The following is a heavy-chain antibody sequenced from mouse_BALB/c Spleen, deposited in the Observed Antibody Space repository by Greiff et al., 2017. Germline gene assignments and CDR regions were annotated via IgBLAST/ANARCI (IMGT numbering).Heavy chain of an antibody. V-gene: IGHV6-6*02. J-gene: IGHJ1*01. Sequence: EVKVVESGGGLVQPGGSMKLSCVASGFTFSNYWMNWVRQSPEKGLEWVAEIRLKSNNYATHYAESVKGRFTISRDDSKSSVYLQMNNLRAEDTGIYYCRNFYWYFDVWGAGTTVTVSS. CDR3: RNFYWYFDV. CDR1: GFTFSNYW. CDR2: IRLKSNNYAT.